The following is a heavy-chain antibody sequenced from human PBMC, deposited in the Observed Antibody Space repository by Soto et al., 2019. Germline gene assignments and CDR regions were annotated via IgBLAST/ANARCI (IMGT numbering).Heavy chain of an antibody. CDR2: VYHSGTS. D-gene: IGHD1-26*01. CDR1: GGIITSGGYY. J-gene: IGHJ4*02. Sequence: SETLSLTCTVSGGIITSGGYYWSWLRQRPGKGLEWIGCVYHSGTSHSNPSLEGRVSLSVDTSRNHFSLSLRSVTAADTAVYYCVTDSNSRAVGVTLLDYWGQGTLVTVSS. V-gene: IGHV4-31*03. CDR3: VTDSNSRAVGVTLLDY.